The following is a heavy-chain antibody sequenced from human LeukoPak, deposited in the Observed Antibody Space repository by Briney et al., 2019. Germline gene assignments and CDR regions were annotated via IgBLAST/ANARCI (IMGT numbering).Heavy chain of an antibody. CDR3: ARDASITIFGVVPRTTMRVYYYGMDV. V-gene: IGHV1-18*01. CDR2: ISGYNGNT. J-gene: IGHJ6*02. D-gene: IGHD3-3*01. Sequence: ASVKVSCKASGYTFTSYGISWVRQAPGQGPKWMGWISGYNGNTNYAQKLQGRVTVTTDTSTSTAYMEVRSLRSDDTAVYYCARDASITIFGVVPRTTMRVYYYGMDVWGQGTTVTVSS. CDR1: GYTFTSYG.